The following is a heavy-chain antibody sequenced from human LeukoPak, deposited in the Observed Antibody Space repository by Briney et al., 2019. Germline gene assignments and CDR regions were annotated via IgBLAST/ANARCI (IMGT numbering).Heavy chain of an antibody. D-gene: IGHD6-19*01. CDR2: ISSSSSYI. Sequence: GGSLRLSCAASGFTFSSYSMNWVRQAPGKGLEWVSSISSSSSYIYYADSVKGRFTISRDNAKNSVYLQMNSLRAEDTAVYYCARAYGIAVAGTVAADYWGQGTLVTVSS. CDR3: ARAYGIAVAGTVAADY. J-gene: IGHJ4*02. V-gene: IGHV3-21*01. CDR1: GFTFSSYS.